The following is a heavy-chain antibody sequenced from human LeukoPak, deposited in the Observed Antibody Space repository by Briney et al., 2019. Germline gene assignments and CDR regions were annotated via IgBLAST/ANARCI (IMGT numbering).Heavy chain of an antibody. CDR3: ARHECGGDCYYWFDP. V-gene: IGHV1-69*06. CDR1: GGTFSSYA. D-gene: IGHD2-21*02. J-gene: IGHJ5*02. CDR2: IIPIFGTA. Sequence: SVKVSCKASGGTFSSYAISWVRQAPGQGLEWMGGIIPIFGTANYAQKFQGRVTITADKSTSTDYMELSSLRSEDTAVYYRARHECGGDCYYWFDPWRQGTLVTVSS.